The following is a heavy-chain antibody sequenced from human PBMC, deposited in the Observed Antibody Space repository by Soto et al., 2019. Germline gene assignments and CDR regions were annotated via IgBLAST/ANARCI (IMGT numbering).Heavy chain of an antibody. V-gene: IGHV3-7*03. D-gene: IGHD6-19*01. CDR2: INQDGGVT. CDR3: ARYFRGSGRYFFDY. J-gene: IGHJ4*02. CDR1: GFTFISSF. Sequence: EVQLVESGGGLVQPGGSLRLSCVASGFTFISSFMGWVRQAPGKGLDWVANINQDGGVTYYVDSVEGRFTISRDNDKDSVYLQMNSLSAEDTAVYYCARYFRGSGRYFFDYWGQGTLVTVSS.